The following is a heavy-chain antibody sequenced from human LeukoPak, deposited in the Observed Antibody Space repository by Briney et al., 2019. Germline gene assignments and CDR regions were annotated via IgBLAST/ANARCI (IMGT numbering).Heavy chain of an antibody. Sequence: SVKVSCKASGYTFTSYYMHWVRQAPGQGLEWMGGIIPIFGTANYAQKFQGRVTTTADESTSTAYMELSSLRSEDTAVYYCARMGYYYDSSGYYYVNWGQGTLVTVSS. CDR1: GYTFTSYY. CDR3: ARMGYYYDSSGYYYVN. V-gene: IGHV1-69*13. CDR2: IIPIFGTA. D-gene: IGHD3-22*01. J-gene: IGHJ4*02.